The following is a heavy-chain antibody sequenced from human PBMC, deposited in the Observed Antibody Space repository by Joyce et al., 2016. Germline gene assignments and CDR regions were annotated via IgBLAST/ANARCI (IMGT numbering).Heavy chain of an antibody. V-gene: IGHV4-31*03. D-gene: IGHD3-22*01. Sequence: QVQLQESVPGLVQPSQTLSLTCSVSGGSITRDGYYWGWIRQHPGKGLEWVEYMYNIGSTSYNPSLKSRLSMSIDTSKDQFSLTLSSVTAADTVVYYCAGVLESSGLYFDYWGQGNLVSVSS. J-gene: IGHJ4*02. CDR1: GGSITRDGYY. CDR3: AGVLESSGLYFDY. CDR2: MYNIGST.